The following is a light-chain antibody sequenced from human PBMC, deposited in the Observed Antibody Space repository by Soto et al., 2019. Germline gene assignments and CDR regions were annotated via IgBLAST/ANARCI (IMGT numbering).Light chain of an antibody. Sequence: QSVLTQPASVSGSPGQSITISCTGTSSDVGGYNYVSWYQQHPGKAPKLMIYEVSNRPSGVSNRFSGSKSGFTASLTISGLRAEDEADYYCCSLEGSNALVVFGGGTKVTVL. V-gene: IGLV2-14*01. CDR3: CSLEGSNALVV. CDR1: SSDVGGYNY. J-gene: IGLJ2*01. CDR2: EVS.